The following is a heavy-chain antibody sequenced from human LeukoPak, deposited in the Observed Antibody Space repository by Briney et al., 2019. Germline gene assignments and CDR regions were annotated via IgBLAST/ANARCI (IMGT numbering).Heavy chain of an antibody. CDR2: IYHSGST. D-gene: IGHD3-10*01. V-gene: IGHV4-38-2*01. Sequence: PSETLSLTCAVSGYSISSGYYWGWIRQPPGKGLEWIGSIYHSGSTYYNPSLKSRVTISVDTSKNQFSLKVTSVTAADTDVYYCARRTGSGSYYVDFWGQGTVVTVSS. CDR3: ARRTGSGSYYVDF. J-gene: IGHJ4*02. CDR1: GYSISSGYY.